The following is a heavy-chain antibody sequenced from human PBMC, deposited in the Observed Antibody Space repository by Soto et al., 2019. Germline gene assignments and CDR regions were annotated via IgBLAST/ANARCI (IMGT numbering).Heavy chain of an antibody. CDR2: IYTGGTT. V-gene: IGHV3-53*01. J-gene: IGHJ4*02. D-gene: IGHD3-16*01. CDR3: ATHRRPDRPWGIFEY. Sequence: GGSLRRSGAASGFTVSSNFMSWVRQAPGKGLEWVSVIYTGGTTYYGDSVKGRFTISRDNSKNTLYLQMNSLRVEDTAVYYCATHRRPDRPWGIFEYWGQGTLVTVYS. CDR1: GFTVSSNF.